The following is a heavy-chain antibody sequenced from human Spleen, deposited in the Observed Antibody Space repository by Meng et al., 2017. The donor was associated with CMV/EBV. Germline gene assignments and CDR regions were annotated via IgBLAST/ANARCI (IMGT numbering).Heavy chain of an antibody. D-gene: IGHD2-2*01. Sequence: TCAVYGGSFSGYYWSWIRQPTGKGLEWIGEIDHSGSTNYNPSLKGRVTISIDTSKNQISLKLSSATAADTAIYYCAPRQLLYRFWFHPWGQGTLVTVSS. CDR2: IDHSGST. CDR3: APRQLLYRFWFHP. CDR1: GGSFSGYY. J-gene: IGHJ5*02. V-gene: IGHV4-34*01.